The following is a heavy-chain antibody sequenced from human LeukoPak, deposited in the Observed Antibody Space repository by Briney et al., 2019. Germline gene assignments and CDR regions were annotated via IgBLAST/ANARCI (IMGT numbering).Heavy chain of an antibody. CDR2: INHSGST. V-gene: IGHV4-34*01. CDR1: GGLFSGYY. Sequence: SETLSLTCAVYGGLFSGYYWSWIRQRPGKGLEWIGEINHSGSTNYNPSLKSRVTISVDTSKNQFSLKLSSVTAADTAVYYCARLKGRFLEWLYPRNYYGMDVWGQGTTVTVSS. J-gene: IGHJ6*02. D-gene: IGHD3-3*01. CDR3: ARLKGRFLEWLYPRNYYGMDV.